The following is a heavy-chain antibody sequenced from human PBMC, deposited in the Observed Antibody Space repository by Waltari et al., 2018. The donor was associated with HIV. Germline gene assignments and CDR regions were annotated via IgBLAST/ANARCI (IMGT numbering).Heavy chain of an antibody. CDR2: IYSSGGA. J-gene: IGHJ5*02. D-gene: IGHD6-19*01. Sequence: VQLRESGPGLVEPSQTLSLICHVPNGSIRSGRDSWSWARQTGGMCRAWIGRIYSSGGATYNPSLQYRNAMIVDTARNLVSLEGFSVSAADTGVYYCARERAVGPEYGSGWSRDWSRGGLFDPWGQGTPVVVSS. V-gene: IGHV4-61*02. CDR1: NGSIRSGRDS. CDR3: ARERAVGPEYGSGWSRDWSRGGLFDP.